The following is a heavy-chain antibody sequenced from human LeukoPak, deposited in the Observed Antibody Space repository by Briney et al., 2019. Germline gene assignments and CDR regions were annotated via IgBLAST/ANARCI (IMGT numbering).Heavy chain of an antibody. J-gene: IGHJ4*02. D-gene: IGHD5-24*01. CDR2: IYSGGST. CDR1: GFTVSSNY. CDR3: ARVQRDGYNRGFDY. V-gene: IGHV3-53*01. Sequence: GGSLRLSCAASGFTVSSNYMSWVRQAPGKGLEWVSLIYSGGSTYYTDSVKGRFTISRDNSKNTLYLQMNSLRAEDTAVYYCARVQRDGYNRGFDYWGQGTLVTVSS.